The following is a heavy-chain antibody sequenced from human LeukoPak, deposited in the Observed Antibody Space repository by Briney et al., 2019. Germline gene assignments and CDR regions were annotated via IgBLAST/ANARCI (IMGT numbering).Heavy chain of an antibody. CDR2: IYYSGST. Sequence: PSETLSLTCSVSGVSVSCGSYFWRWLRQPPGKGLVWIGYIYYSGSTNYNPSLKSRVTISVYTSKNQFSLRLSSVTAAGTDVYYCARDPRGGDYYYYGMDVWGKGTTVTVSS. J-gene: IGHJ6*04. CDR3: ARDPRGGDYYYYGMDV. V-gene: IGHV4-61*01. CDR1: GVSVSCGSYF. D-gene: IGHD3-10*01.